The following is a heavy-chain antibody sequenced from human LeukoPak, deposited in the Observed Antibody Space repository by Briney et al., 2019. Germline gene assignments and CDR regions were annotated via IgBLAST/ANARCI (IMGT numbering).Heavy chain of an antibody. J-gene: IGHJ4*02. CDR2: ISAYSGNT. D-gene: IGHD3-10*01. CDR1: GYTFTSYD. CDR3: ARISHYYGSEIEY. V-gene: IGHV1-18*01. Sequence: ASVKVSCKASGYTFTSYDITWVRQAPGQGLEWMGWISAYSGNTNYAQKVQGRVTMTTDTSTSTAYMDLRSLRSDDTAVYYCARISHYYGSEIEYWGQGTLVTVSS.